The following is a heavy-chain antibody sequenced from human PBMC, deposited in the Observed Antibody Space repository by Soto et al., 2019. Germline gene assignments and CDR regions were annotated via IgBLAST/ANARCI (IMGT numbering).Heavy chain of an antibody. Sequence: ASVKVSCKASGYTFTIYGISWVRQAPGQGLEWMGWISAYNGNTNYAQKLQGRVTMTTDTSTSTAYMELRSLRSDDTAVYYCARVSHPYYDILTGYYRADYYYYGMXVWGQGTTVXVSS. D-gene: IGHD3-9*01. J-gene: IGHJ6*02. CDR3: ARVSHPYYDILTGYYRADYYYYGMXV. CDR2: ISAYNGNT. V-gene: IGHV1-18*01. CDR1: GYTFTIYG.